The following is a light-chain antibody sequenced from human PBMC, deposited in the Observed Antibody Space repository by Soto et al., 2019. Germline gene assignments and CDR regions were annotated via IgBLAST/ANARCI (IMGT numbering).Light chain of an antibody. V-gene: IGLV2-14*01. J-gene: IGLJ1*01. CDR1: SSDVGRYNY. CDR3: SSYTSSNTFV. Sequence: QSALAQPASVSGSPGQSIAISCTGTSSDVGRYNYVSWFQQHPGKAPKLMIYDVSNRPSGVSDRFSGSKSGNTASLTISGLQAEDEADYYCSSYTSSNTFVFGTGTKLIVL. CDR2: DVS.